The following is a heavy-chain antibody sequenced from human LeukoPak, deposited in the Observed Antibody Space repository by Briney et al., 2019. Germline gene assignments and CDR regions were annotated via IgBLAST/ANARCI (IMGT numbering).Heavy chain of an antibody. CDR3: ARDRLVLPLDY. D-gene: IGHD2-2*01. Sequence: PSESLSLTCSVSGGSISSSSSYWGWLRQPPGMGLEWLGSIYYSGSSFDNPALKSRVTISVDTSKNQFSLKLSSVTAADTAVYYCARDRLVLPLDYWGQGTLVTVSS. J-gene: IGHJ4*02. V-gene: IGHV4-39*07. CDR2: IYYSGSS. CDR1: GGSISSSSSY.